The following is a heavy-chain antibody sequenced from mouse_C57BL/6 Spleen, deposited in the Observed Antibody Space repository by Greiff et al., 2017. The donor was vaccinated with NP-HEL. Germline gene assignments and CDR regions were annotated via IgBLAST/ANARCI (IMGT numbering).Heavy chain of an antibody. CDR3: AKYCGSSYDYAMDY. CDR1: GFSFTSYG. D-gene: IGHD1-1*01. V-gene: IGHV2-3*01. CDR2: IWGDGST. Sequence: VKLMESGPGLVAPSQSLSITCTVSGFSFTSYGVSWVRQPPGKGLEWLGVIWGDGSTNYHSALISRLSISKDNSKSQVFLKLNSLQTDDTATYYCAKYCGSSYDYAMDYWGQGTSVTVSS. J-gene: IGHJ4*01.